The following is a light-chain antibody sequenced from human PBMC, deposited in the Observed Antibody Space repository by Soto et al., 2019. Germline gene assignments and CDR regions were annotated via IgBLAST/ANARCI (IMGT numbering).Light chain of an antibody. J-gene: IGKJ2*01. CDR2: DAF. Sequence: EIVLTQSPGTLSLPPGERATLSCRASQSVSSSSLAWYQHKPGQAPRLLIHDAFSRATDIPDRFSGSGSGTDFTLTISRLEPEDFAVYYCQHYGSSPPKYTFGQGTKLEI. CDR1: QSVSSSS. V-gene: IGKV3-20*01. CDR3: QHYGSSPPKYT.